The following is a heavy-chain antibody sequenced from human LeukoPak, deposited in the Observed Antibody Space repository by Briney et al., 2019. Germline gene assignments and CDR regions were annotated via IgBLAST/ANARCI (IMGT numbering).Heavy chain of an antibody. J-gene: IGHJ4*02. CDR1: GGTFSSYA. D-gene: IGHD2-15*01. CDR3: ARETGCSGGSCYDYFDY. CDR2: IIPIFGTA. Sequence: SVKVSCRASGGTFSSYAISWVRQAPGQGLEWMGGIIPIFGTANYAQKFQGRVTITTDESTSTAYMELSSLRSEDTAVYYCARETGCSGGSCYDYFDYWGQGTLVTVSS. V-gene: IGHV1-69*05.